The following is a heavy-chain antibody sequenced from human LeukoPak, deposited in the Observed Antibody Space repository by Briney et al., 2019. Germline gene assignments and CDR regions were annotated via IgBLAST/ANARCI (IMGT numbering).Heavy chain of an antibody. CDR1: GFTFSSYR. Sequence: PGGSLRLSCAASGFTFSSYRMNWVRQAPGKGLEWVSYISSSSSTIYYAYSVKVRFTISRDNAKTSLYLRMNSLRAEDTAVYYCSRSSRELGGYAPWELMPPFDYWGQGTLVTVSS. J-gene: IGHJ4*02. D-gene: IGHD1-7*01. V-gene: IGHV3-48*01. CDR3: SRSSRELGGYAPWELMPPFDY. CDR2: ISSSSSTI.